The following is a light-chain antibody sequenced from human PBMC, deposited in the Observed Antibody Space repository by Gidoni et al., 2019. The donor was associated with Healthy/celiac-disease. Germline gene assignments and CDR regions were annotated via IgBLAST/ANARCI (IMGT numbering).Light chain of an antibody. CDR2: AAS. J-gene: IGKJ3*01. CDR1: QGISSY. CDR3: QQYYSYPLT. Sequence: TGDRVTITCRASQGISSYLAWYQQKPGKAPKLLIYAASTLQSGVPSRFSGSGSGTDFTLTISCLQSEDFATYYCQQYYSYPLTFGPGTKVDIK. V-gene: IGKV1-8*01.